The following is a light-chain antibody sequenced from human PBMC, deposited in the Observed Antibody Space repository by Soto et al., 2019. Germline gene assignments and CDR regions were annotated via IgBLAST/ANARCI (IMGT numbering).Light chain of an antibody. CDR1: SSNIGAAYA. Sequence: QSVLTQPPSVSGAPGQRVTISCTGSSSNIGAAYAVHWYQQLPGTAPKLLIYGNSNRPSGVPDRFSGSKSGTSASLAITGLQAEDEADYYCQSYDSSLSGSVCGGGTKLTVL. J-gene: IGLJ3*02. CDR3: QSYDSSLSGSV. V-gene: IGLV1-40*01. CDR2: GNS.